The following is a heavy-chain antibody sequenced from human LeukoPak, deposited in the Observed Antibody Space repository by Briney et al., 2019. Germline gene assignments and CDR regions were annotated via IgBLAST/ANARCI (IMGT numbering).Heavy chain of an antibody. CDR2: IYTSGST. Sequence: KPSQTLSLTCTVSGGSISSGSYYWSWIQQPAGKGLEWIGRIYTSGSTNYNPSLKSRVTISVDTSKNQFSLKLSSVTAADTAVYYCARLSLCGGDCQLIDYWGQGTLVTVSS. CDR1: GGSISSGSYY. CDR3: ARLSLCGGDCQLIDY. D-gene: IGHD2-21*02. J-gene: IGHJ4*02. V-gene: IGHV4-61*02.